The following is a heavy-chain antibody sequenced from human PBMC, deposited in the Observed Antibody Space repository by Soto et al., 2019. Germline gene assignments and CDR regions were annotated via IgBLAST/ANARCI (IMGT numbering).Heavy chain of an antibody. J-gene: IGHJ4*02. V-gene: IGHV1-2*02. CDR2: INSNTGGT. CDR1: GYTFSGHY. D-gene: IGHD2-2*01. CDR3: ARGGYQLLYSFDY. Sequence: QVQLVQSGAEVKKPGTSVKVSCKASGYTFSGHYTHWVRQAPGQGLEWMGWINSNTGGTNYAQKFQGKVTMTRDRSISTDYMELNSLRSDDTAVYYCARGGYQLLYSFDYWGQGTLVTVSS.